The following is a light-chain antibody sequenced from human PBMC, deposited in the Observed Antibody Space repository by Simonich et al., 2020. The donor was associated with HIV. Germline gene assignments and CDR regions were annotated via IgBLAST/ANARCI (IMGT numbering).Light chain of an antibody. V-gene: IGLV4-69*01. CDR1: SGHSSYT. Sequence: QLVLTQSPSASASLGASVKLTCTLSSGHSSYTIAWHQQQPEKGPRFLMKLNSDGSHSKGAGISDRFSGSSSGAERYLPISSLQSEDEADYYCQTWGTGIRVFGGGTKLTVL. J-gene: IGLJ3*02. CDR2: LNSDGSH. CDR3: QTWGTGIRV.